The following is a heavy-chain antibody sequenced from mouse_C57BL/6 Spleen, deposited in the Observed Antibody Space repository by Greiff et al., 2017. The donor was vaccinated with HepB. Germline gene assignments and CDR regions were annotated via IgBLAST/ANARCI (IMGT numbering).Heavy chain of an antibody. V-gene: IGHV1-64*01. CDR3: ARGGTMVVAEHFDV. CDR1: GYTFTSYW. J-gene: IGHJ1*03. D-gene: IGHD1-1*01. CDR2: IHPNSGST. Sequence: QVQLQQPGAELVKPGASVKLSCKASGYTFTSYWMHWVKQRPGQGLEWIGMIHPNSGSTNYNEKFKSKATLTVDKSSSTAYMQLSSLPSEDSAVYCCARGGTMVVAEHFDVWGTGTTVTVSS.